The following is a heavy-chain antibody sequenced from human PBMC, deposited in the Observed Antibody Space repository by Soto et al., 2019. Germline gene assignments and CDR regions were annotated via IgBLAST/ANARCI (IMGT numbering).Heavy chain of an antibody. CDR1: VFTVSSNY. J-gene: IGHJ5*02. V-gene: IGHV3-53*04. CDR2: IYSGGST. D-gene: IGHD2-8*02. CDR3: ARFRTTGSFWFDP. Sequence: GGSLRLSCAASVFTVSSNYMSWVRQAPGKGLEWVSVIYSGGSTYYADSVKGRFTISRHNSKNTLYLQMNSLRAEDTAVYYCARFRTTGSFWFDPWGQGTLVTVSS.